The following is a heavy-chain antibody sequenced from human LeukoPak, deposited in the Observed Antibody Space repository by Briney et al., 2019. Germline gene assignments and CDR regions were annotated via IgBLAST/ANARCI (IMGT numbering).Heavy chain of an antibody. Sequence: PSETLSLTCTVSGGSISDRSYYWSWIRQSPGKGLEWIGSIYSSGSTYYNPSLQSRVTISKDTSENQFSLQLNSVTAADMAVYFCARRSIYWYFDFWGRGTLVTVSS. CDR1: GGSISDRSYY. J-gene: IGHJ2*01. D-gene: IGHD3-10*01. CDR3: ARRSIYWYFDF. CDR2: IYSSGST. V-gene: IGHV4-39*01.